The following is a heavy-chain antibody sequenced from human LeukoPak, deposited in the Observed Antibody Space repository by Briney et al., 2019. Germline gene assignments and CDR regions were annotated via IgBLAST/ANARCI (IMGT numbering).Heavy chain of an antibody. CDR1: GFTFSSYA. Sequence: PGGSLRLSCAASGFTFSSYAMRWVRQAPGKGLEWVSTISGSGGSTYYADSVKGRFTISRDNSKNTLYLQMNSLRAEDTAVYYCAKDTYSGTSSYGMDVWGQGTTVTVSS. CDR3: AKDTYSGTSSYGMDV. D-gene: IGHD1-26*01. J-gene: IGHJ6*02. CDR2: ISGSGGST. V-gene: IGHV3-23*01.